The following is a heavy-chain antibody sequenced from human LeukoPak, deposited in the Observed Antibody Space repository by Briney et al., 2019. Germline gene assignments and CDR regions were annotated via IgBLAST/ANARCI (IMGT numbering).Heavy chain of an antibody. J-gene: IGHJ4*02. D-gene: IGHD6-13*01. V-gene: IGHV3-7*03. CDR3: AREVSWSYDY. CDR1: GFTISSYW. CDR2: IKQDGSEE. Sequence: GGSLRLSCVASGFTISSYWMHWVRQAPGKGLEWVANIKQDGSEEYYVDSVKGRFTISRDNAKNSLYLQMNSLRAEDTAVYYCAREVSWSYDYWGQGTLVTVSS.